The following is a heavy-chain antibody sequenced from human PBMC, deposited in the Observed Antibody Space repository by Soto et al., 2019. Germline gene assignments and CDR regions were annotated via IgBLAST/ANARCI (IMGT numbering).Heavy chain of an antibody. CDR1: GFTFSTYG. Sequence: EVQLVESGGGLVQPGGSLRLTCAASGFTFSTYGMNWVRQAPGKGLEWISYISSRSTTILSADSVKDRFTISRDNARNSLYLQMDTVRVEATAVYYCARDADNYGSYFDSWGQGSLVTVSS. CDR2: ISSRSTTI. J-gene: IGHJ4*02. D-gene: IGHD3-10*01. CDR3: ARDADNYGSYFDS. V-gene: IGHV3-48*01.